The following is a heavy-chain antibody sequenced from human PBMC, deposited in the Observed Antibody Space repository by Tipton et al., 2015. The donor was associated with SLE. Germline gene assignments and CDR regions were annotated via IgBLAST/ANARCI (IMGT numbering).Heavy chain of an antibody. Sequence: LRLSCTVSGGSISSSSYYWGWIRQPPGKGLEWIGEINHSGSANYNPSLKSRVTISVDTSKNQFSLKLSSVTAADTAVYYCAKARGSSWYYDYWGQGTLVTVSS. V-gene: IGHV4-39*01. CDR3: AKARGSSWYYDY. CDR2: INHSGSA. J-gene: IGHJ4*02. D-gene: IGHD6-13*01. CDR1: GGSISSSSYY.